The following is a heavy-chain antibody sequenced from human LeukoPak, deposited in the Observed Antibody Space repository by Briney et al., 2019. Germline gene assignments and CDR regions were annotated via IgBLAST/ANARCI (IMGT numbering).Heavy chain of an antibody. CDR1: GYSIRSGFY. V-gene: IGHV4-38-2*02. Sequence: SETLSLTCTVSGYSIRSGFYWGWIRPPPGKGLEWIGNIYHSGITYYTPSLKSRVTISVDTSKNQFYLKLSSVTAADTAVYYCARAVGSFDWLPLFDYWGQGTLVTVSS. J-gene: IGHJ4*02. CDR3: ARAVGSFDWLPLFDY. D-gene: IGHD3-9*01. CDR2: IYHSGIT.